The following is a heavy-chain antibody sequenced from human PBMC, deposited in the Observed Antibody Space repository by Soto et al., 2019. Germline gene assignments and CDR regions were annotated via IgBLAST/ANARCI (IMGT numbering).Heavy chain of an antibody. CDR2: ISSSGSTI. CDR3: ARDAPRGDILRDYYYMDV. Sequence: VQLVESGGGLVKPGGSLRLSCAASGFTFSDYYMSWIRQAPGKGLEWVSYISSSGSTIYYADSVKGRFTISRDNAKNSLYLQMNSLRAEDTAVYYCARDAPRGDILRDYYYMDVWGKGTTVTVSS. V-gene: IGHV3-11*01. J-gene: IGHJ6*03. CDR1: GFTFSDYY. D-gene: IGHD3-9*01.